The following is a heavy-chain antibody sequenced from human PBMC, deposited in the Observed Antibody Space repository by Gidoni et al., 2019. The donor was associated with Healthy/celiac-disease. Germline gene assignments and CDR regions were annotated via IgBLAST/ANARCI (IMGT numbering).Heavy chain of an antibody. CDR3: ARDGVARPLPSTYYSNHGPFFDY. J-gene: IGHJ4*02. CDR2: ITRSGDTI. D-gene: IGHD4-4*01. CDR1: GFPFSDYY. V-gene: IGHV3-11*01. Sequence: QVQLVDSGGGLVTPGGSLRLSCAAAGFPFSDYYMTLLRQAPGKGLEWVSHITRSGDTIYYADSVKGRFTISRDNAKNSLFLQMNSLRAEDTAVYYCARDGVARPLPSTYYSNHGPFFDYWGQGILVTVSS.